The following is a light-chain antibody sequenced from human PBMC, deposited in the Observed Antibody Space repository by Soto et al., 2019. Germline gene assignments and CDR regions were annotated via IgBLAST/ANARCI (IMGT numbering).Light chain of an antibody. CDR2: EVN. Sequence: QSALTQPAAVSGSPGQSITISSTGSSSDVATYNLVSWYQQEPGKAPKLMIYEVNKRPSGISNRFSGSKSGSTASLTISGLQAEDEADYYCSSYADTYNYVVFGGGTKLTVL. CDR1: SSDVATYNL. CDR3: SSYADTYNYVV. J-gene: IGLJ2*01. V-gene: IGLV2-23*02.